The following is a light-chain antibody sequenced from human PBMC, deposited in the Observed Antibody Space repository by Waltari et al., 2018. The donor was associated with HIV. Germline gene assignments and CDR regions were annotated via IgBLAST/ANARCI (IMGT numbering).Light chain of an antibody. CDR3: AAWDDSLNGVV. CDR2: SKN. CDR1: SSHIGSNT. V-gene: IGLV1-44*01. Sequence: QSVLTQPPSASGTPGQRVTISCSGSSSHIGSNTVNWYQQLPGTAPKLLIYSKNPQPSWGPDRFSGSNSVTSASLAISGLQSEDGADYYCAAWDDSLNGVVFGGGTKLTVL. J-gene: IGLJ2*01.